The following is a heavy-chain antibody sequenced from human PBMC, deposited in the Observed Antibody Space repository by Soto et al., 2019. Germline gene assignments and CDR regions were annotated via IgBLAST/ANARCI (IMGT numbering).Heavy chain of an antibody. D-gene: IGHD3-22*01. CDR2: IYYSGST. CDR3: ASFDSSGYYPAEYFQH. CDR1: GGSISSGDYY. Sequence: LSLTCTVSGGSISSGDYYWSWIRQPPGKGLEWIGYIYYSGSTYYNPSLKSRVTISVDTSKNQFSLKLSSVTAADTAVYYCASFDSSGYYPAEYFQHWGQGTLVTVSS. J-gene: IGHJ1*01. V-gene: IGHV4-30-4*01.